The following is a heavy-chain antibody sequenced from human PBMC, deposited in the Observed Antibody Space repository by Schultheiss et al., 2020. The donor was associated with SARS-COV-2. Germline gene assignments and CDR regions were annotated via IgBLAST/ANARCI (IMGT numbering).Heavy chain of an antibody. D-gene: IGHD6-13*01. J-gene: IGHJ3*02. CDR1: GFTFSSYA. CDR3: ARGGYSSSSLFDI. Sequence: GESLKISCAASGFTFSSYAMHWVRQAPGKGLEWVAVISYDGSNKYYADSVKGRFTISRDNSKNTLYLQMNSLRAEDTAVYYCARGGYSSSSLFDIWGQGTMVTVSS. CDR2: ISYDGSNK. V-gene: IGHV3-30-3*01.